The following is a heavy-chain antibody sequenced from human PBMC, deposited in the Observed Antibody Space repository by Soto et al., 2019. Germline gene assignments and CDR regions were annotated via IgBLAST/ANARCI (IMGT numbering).Heavy chain of an antibody. J-gene: IGHJ6*02. D-gene: IGHD2-21*02. Sequence: PSETLSLTCTVSGCSISSYYWSWIRQPPGKGLEWIGYMYNTGSTIYNPSLKSRVTISVDTSKNQFSLKLNSVTAADTAVYYCARDLWGYCGADCYPLDVWGQGTTVTVS. CDR1: GCSISSYY. V-gene: IGHV4-59*01. CDR3: ARDLWGYCGADCYPLDV. CDR2: MYNTGST.